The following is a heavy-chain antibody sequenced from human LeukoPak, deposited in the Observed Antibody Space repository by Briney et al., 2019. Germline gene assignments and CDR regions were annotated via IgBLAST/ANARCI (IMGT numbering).Heavy chain of an antibody. J-gene: IGHJ4*02. CDR1: GYTFTSNY. CDR2: IYPRDGST. Sequence: GASVKVSRKASGYTFTSNYTHWVRQAPGQGLEWMGMIYPRDGSTSYAQKFQGRVTVTRDTSTSTVHMELSGLRSEDTAVYYCARDQEGFDYWGQGTLVTVSS. CDR3: ARDQEGFDY. V-gene: IGHV1-46*01.